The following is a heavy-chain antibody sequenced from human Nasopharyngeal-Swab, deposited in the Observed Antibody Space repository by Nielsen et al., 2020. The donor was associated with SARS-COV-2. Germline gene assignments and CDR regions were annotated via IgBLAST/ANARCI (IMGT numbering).Heavy chain of an antibody. D-gene: IGHD4-17*01. V-gene: IGHV3-15*01. CDR1: GFTFSNAW. Sequence: GESLKISCAASGFTFSNAWMSWVRQAPGKGLEWVGRIKSKTDGGTTDYAAPVKGRFTISRDDSKNTLYLHMNSLKTEDTAVYYCTTDYYYGDSTVFDYWGQGTLVTVSS. J-gene: IGHJ4*02. CDR3: TTDYYYGDSTVFDY. CDR2: IKSKTDGGTT.